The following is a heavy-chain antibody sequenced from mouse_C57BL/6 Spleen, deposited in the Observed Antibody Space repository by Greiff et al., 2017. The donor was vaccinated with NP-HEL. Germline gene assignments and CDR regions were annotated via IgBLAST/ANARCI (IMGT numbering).Heavy chain of an antibody. J-gene: IGHJ2*01. D-gene: IGHD2-4*01. CDR3: AYDYDGAYYFDY. V-gene: IGHV1-55*01. CDR1: GYTFTSYW. CDR2: IYPGSGST. Sequence: SGAELVKPGASVKMSCKASGYTFTSYWITWVKQRPGQGLEWIGDIYPGSGSTNYNEKFKSKATLTVDTSSSTAYMQLSSLTSEDSAVYYCAYDYDGAYYFDYWGQGTTLTVSS.